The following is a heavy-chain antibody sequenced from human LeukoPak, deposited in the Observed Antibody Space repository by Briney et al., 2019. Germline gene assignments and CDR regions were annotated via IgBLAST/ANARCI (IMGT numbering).Heavy chain of an antibody. Sequence: RGSLRLSCAASGFTFSSYWMSWVRQAPGKGLEWVANIKQDGSEKYYVDSVKGRFTISRDNAKNSLYLQMNSLRAEDTAVYYCARIKSSSSFGMDVWGQGTTVTVSS. J-gene: IGHJ6*02. CDR2: IKQDGSEK. D-gene: IGHD6-6*01. CDR1: GFTFSSYW. CDR3: ARIKSSSSFGMDV. V-gene: IGHV3-7*01.